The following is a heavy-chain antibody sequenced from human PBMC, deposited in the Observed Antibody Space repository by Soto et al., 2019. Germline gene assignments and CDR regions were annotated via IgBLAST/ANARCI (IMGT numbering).Heavy chain of an antibody. V-gene: IGHV4-30-2*01. CDR1: GGSISSGGYS. J-gene: IGHJ4*02. D-gene: IGHD6-19*01. CDR3: ARAGGLGAVAVDY. CDR2: IYHSGST. Sequence: QLQLQESGSGLVKPSQTLSLTCAVSGGSISSGGYSWSWIRQPPGKGLEWIGYIYHSGSTYYNPSPTSRVTIAVDRSKNQFSLKLSSVTAAATGVYYCARAGGLGAVAVDYWGQGTLVTVSS.